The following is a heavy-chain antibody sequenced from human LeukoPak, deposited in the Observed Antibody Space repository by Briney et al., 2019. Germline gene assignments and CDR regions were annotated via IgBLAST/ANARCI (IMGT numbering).Heavy chain of an antibody. J-gene: IGHJ4*02. Sequence: ASVKVSCKASGYTFTSYYMHWVRQAPGQGLEWMGIINPSGGSTCYAQKFQGRVTMTRDTSTSTVYMELSSLRSEDTAVYYRARDSVAPEVYFDYWGQGTLVTVSS. V-gene: IGHV1-46*01. CDR1: GYTFTSYY. CDR2: INPSGGST. CDR3: ARDSVAPEVYFDY. D-gene: IGHD6-19*01.